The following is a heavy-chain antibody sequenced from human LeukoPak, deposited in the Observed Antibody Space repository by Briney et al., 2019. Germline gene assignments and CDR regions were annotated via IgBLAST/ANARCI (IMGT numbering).Heavy chain of an antibody. D-gene: IGHD2-15*01. CDR1: GLHFNNHG. CDR3: AKDQVTRGGNSFDS. CDR2: VGYDGTNK. J-gene: IGHJ4*02. V-gene: IGHV3-30*02. Sequence: GGSLRLSCAASGLHFNNHGMHWVRQAPGKGLEWVAFVGYDGTNKFYVDSVKGRFTISRDNSKNTVFLQMNSLRAEDTAVYYCAKDQVTRGGNSFDSWGQGTLITV.